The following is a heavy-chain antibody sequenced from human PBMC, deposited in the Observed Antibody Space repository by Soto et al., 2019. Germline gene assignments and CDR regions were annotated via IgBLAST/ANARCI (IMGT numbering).Heavy chain of an antibody. D-gene: IGHD3-22*01. Sequence: ASVKVSCKASGYTFTSYAMHWVRQAPGQRLEGMGWINAGNGNTKYSQKFQGRVTITRDTSASTAYMELSSLRSEDTAVYYCARLIEGYDSSGYYIYYYYYGMDVWGQGTTVTVSS. V-gene: IGHV1-3*01. CDR1: GYTFTSYA. CDR2: INAGNGNT. CDR3: ARLIEGYDSSGYYIYYYYYGMDV. J-gene: IGHJ6*02.